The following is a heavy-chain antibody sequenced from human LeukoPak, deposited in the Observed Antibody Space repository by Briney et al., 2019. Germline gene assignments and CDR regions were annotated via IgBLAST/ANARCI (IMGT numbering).Heavy chain of an antibody. CDR3: ARIAAAGGDAY. D-gene: IGHD6-13*01. V-gene: IGHV3-11*03. J-gene: IGHJ4*02. Sequence: GGSLRLSCAASGFTFSDYYMSWIREAPGKGREWVSYISSSSSYTNYADSVKGRFTISRDNAKNSLYLQMNSLRAEDTAVYYCARIAAAGGDAYWGQGTLVTVSS. CDR2: ISSSSSYT. CDR1: GFTFSDYY.